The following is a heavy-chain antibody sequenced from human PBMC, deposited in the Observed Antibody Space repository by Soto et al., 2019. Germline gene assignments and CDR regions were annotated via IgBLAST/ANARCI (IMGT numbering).Heavy chain of an antibody. V-gene: IGHV3-30-3*01. CDR3: ARDHRREGSSRSFILRIYYCHYGIDD. CDR2: ILYDGSNK. Sequence: GGSLTLSCASSGVTFSRYALHWVREAPGKRLEWVAVILYDGSNKYYADSVKGRFIISRDNSKNTLDLQMNSLRAEDTAVYYCARDHRREGSSRSFILRIYYCHYGIDDWRHGTRVTVS. CDR1: GVTFSRYA. J-gene: IGHJ6*02. D-gene: IGHD6-13*01.